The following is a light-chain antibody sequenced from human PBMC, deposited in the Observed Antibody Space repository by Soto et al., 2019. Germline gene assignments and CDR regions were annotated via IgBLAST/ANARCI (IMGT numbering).Light chain of an antibody. CDR1: QSVPGNY. CDR3: QQYTSPPWT. V-gene: IGKV3-20*01. Sequence: EIVLTQSPGTLSLSPGERATLSCRASQSVPGNYLAWLQHKPGQAPRVLIYGVSMRATGIPDRFSGSGSGTDFTLTISRLEPEDFAVYFCQQYTSPPWTLGQGTKVETK. CDR2: GVS. J-gene: IGKJ1*01.